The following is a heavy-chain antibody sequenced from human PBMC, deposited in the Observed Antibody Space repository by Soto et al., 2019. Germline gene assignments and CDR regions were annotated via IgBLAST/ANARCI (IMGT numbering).Heavy chain of an antibody. CDR3: ATEYSNYEGIFYFDY. Sequence: QVQLQESGPGLVKPSQTLSLTCTVSGGSISSGGYYWSWIRQHPGKGLEWIGYIYYSGSTYYNPSLKSRVTISVDTSKNQLSLKLSSVTAADTAVYYCATEYSNYEGIFYFDYWGQGTLVTVSS. J-gene: IGHJ4*02. CDR2: IYYSGST. D-gene: IGHD4-4*01. CDR1: GGSISSGGYY. V-gene: IGHV4-31*03.